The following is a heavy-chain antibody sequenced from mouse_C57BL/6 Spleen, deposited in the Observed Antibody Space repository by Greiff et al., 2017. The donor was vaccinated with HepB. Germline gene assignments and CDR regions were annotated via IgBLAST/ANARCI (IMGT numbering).Heavy chain of an antibody. CDR1: GYTFTTYP. CDR3: ARGGFAY. Sequence: VKLVESGAELVKPGASVKMSCTASGYTFTTYPIEWMKQNHGKSLEWIGNFHPYNDDTKYNEKFKGKATLTVEKASSTVDLELSRLTSDDAAVYYCARGGFAYWGQGTLVTVSA. V-gene: IGHV1-47*01. J-gene: IGHJ3*01. CDR2: FHPYNDDT.